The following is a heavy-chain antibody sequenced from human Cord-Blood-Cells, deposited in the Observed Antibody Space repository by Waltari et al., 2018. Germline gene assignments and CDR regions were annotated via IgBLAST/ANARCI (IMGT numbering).Heavy chain of an antibody. Sequence: EVQLVESGGGLVQPGGSLRLSCAASGFTFSSYSMNWVRQAQGKGLEWVSYISSSSSTIYYADSVKGRFTISRDNAKNSLYLQMNSLRDEDTAVYYCARDSGYCSGGSCYYDAFDIWGQGTMVTVSS. CDR2: ISSSSSTI. D-gene: IGHD2-15*01. CDR1: GFTFSSYS. V-gene: IGHV3-48*02. CDR3: ARDSGYCSGGSCYYDAFDI. J-gene: IGHJ3*02.